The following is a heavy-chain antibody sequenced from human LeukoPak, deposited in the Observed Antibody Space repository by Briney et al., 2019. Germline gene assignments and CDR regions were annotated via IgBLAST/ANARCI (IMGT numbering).Heavy chain of an antibody. Sequence: ASVTVSCKASGYTFTGYYMHWVRQAPGQGLEWMGWINPNSGGTNYAQKFQGRVTMTRDTSISTAYMELSRLRSDDTAVYYCARGGYSSSWYQLNFDYWGQGTLVTVSS. V-gene: IGHV1-2*02. D-gene: IGHD6-13*01. CDR3: ARGGYSSSWYQLNFDY. J-gene: IGHJ4*02. CDR1: GYTFTGYY. CDR2: INPNSGGT.